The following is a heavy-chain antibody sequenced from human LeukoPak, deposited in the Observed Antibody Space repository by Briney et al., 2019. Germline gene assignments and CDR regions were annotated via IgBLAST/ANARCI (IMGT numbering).Heavy chain of an antibody. CDR3: ARGYCSGGSCYEFDY. D-gene: IGHD2-15*01. V-gene: IGHV1-2*02. CDR2: IHPNSGGT. Sequence: ASVKVSCKASGYTFTGYYMHWVRQAPGHGLEWMGWIHPNSGGTNYAQKFHGRVTMTRDTSISTAYMELSSLRSDDTAVYYCARGYCSGGSCYEFDYWGQETLVTVSS. J-gene: IGHJ4*02. CDR1: GYTFTGYY.